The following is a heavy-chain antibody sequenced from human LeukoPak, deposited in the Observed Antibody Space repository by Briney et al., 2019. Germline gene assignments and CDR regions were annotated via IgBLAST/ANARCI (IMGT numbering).Heavy chain of an antibody. CDR3: ARGGYCSSTSCYVDY. V-gene: IGHV3-7*01. D-gene: IGHD2-2*01. Sequence: GRSLRLSCAASGFTFPNYGMSWVRQAPGKGLEWVANIKQDGSETSYVDSVKGRFTISRDNSKNTLYLQMNSLRAEDTAVYYCARGGYCSSTSCYVDYWGQGTLVTVSS. J-gene: IGHJ4*02. CDR1: GFTFPNYG. CDR2: IKQDGSET.